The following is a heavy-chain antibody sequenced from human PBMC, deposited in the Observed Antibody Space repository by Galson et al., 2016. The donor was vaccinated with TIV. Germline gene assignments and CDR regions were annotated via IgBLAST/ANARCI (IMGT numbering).Heavy chain of an antibody. J-gene: IGHJ4*02. CDR1: GNIFTRDY. CDR2: IDPTYGGT. D-gene: IGHD7-27*01. CDR3: IRDLGRLCDF. Sequence: SVKVSCKASGNIFTRDYVHWVRQAPGQGLEWMGVIDPTYGGTTFAQKFQALVTMTRDTSTSTVYMEVSGLKSDDTAGYYCIRDLGRLCDFWGQGTLVTVSA. V-gene: IGHV1-46*03.